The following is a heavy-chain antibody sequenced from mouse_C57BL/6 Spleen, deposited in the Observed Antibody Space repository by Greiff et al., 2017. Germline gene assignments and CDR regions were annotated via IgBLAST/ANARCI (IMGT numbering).Heavy chain of an antibody. CDR2: IDPEGGDT. J-gene: IGHJ3*01. D-gene: IGHD1-1*01. CDR3: TTDCGSSDGFAY. CDR1: GFNITDYY. V-gene: IGHV14-1*01. Sequence: VQLQQSGAELVRPGASVKLSCTASGFNITDYYMHWVKQRPEQGLEWIGRIDPEGGDTEYAPKFQGKATMTAATSSNTAYLQLSSLTSEDTAVFYCTTDCGSSDGFAYWGEGTLVTVSA.